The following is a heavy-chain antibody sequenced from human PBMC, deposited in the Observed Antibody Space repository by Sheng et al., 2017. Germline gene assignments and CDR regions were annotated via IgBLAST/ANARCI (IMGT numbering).Heavy chain of an antibody. V-gene: IGHV3-9*03. Sequence: EVQLVESGGGLVQPGRSLRLSCAASGFTFDDYAMHWVRQAPGKGLEWVSGISWNSGSIGYADSVKGRFTISRDNAKNSLYLQMNSLRAEDMALYYCAKDLWFGELGGGGFDYWGQGTLVTVSS. CDR3: AKDLWFGELGGGGFDY. J-gene: IGHJ4*02. CDR1: GFTFDDYA. D-gene: IGHD3-10*01. CDR2: ISWNSGSI.